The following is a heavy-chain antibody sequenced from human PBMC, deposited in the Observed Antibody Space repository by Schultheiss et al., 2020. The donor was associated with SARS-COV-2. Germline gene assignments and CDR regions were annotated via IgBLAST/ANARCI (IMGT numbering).Heavy chain of an antibody. J-gene: IGHJ6*03. Sequence: GGSLRLSCAASGFTVSSNYMSWVRQAPGKGLEWVSAISGSGGSTYYADSVKGRFTISRDNSKNTLYLQMNSLRAEDTAVYYCAKDTAYYYGSGSRQTRYYYYYMDVWGKGTTVTVSS. D-gene: IGHD3-10*01. CDR3: AKDTAYYYGSGSRQTRYYYYYMDV. CDR2: ISGSGGST. V-gene: IGHV3-23*01. CDR1: GFTVSSNY.